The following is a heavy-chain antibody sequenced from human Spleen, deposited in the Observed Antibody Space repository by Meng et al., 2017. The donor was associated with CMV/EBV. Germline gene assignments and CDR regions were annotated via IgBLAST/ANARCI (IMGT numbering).Heavy chain of an antibody. Sequence: VVLQELGPGLVKPSPTPSPPCLSSGGSISSGSYYWSWIRQPAGKGLEWIGRIYTSGSTNYNPSLKSRVTISVDTSKNQFSLKLSSVTAADTAVYYCARERDLSRPPDNWFDPWGQGTLVTVSS. V-gene: IGHV4-61*02. CDR2: IYTSGST. CDR3: ARERDLSRPPDNWFDP. CDR1: GGSISSGSYY. J-gene: IGHJ5*02.